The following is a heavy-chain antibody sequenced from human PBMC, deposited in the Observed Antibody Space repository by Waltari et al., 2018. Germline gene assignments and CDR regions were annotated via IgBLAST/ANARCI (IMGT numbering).Heavy chain of an antibody. D-gene: IGHD3-10*01. V-gene: IGHV4-34*02. J-gene: IGHJ6*02. Sequence: QVQLQQRGTGLLKTSRTLSLTCDVSGGSFSAYCWTWIRQVPGKGLEWIGEIGQRGSTSHTPAVRSRITISLGTSKNQSSLRMNTVTAADTAVYYCDRGRRESVWVGELLYYHYYGMDVWGQGTTVSVSS. CDR1: GGSFSAYC. CDR2: IGQRGST. CDR3: DRGRRESVWVGELLYYHYYGMDV.